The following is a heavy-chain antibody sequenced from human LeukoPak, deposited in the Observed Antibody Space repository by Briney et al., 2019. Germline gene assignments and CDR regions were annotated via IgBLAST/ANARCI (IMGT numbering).Heavy chain of an antibody. Sequence: SETLSLTCAVYGGSFSGYYWSWIRQPPGKGLEWIGEINHSGSTNYNPSLKSRVTISLDTSKNQFSLKLSSVTAADTAVYYCARAGGRSWFDPWGQGTLVTVSS. CDR1: GGSFSGYY. CDR3: ARAGGRSWFDP. CDR2: INHSGST. J-gene: IGHJ5*02. V-gene: IGHV4-34*01.